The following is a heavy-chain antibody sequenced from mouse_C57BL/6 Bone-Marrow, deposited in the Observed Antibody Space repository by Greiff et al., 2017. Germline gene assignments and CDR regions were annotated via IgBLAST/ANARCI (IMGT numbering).Heavy chain of an antibody. J-gene: IGHJ3*01. CDR1: GYTFTSYW. D-gene: IGHD2-3*01. CDR2: IDPSDSYT. Sequence: QFQLQQPGAELVMPGASVKLSCKASGYTFTSYWMHWVKQRPGQGLEWIGEIDPSDSYTNYNQKFKGKSTLTVDKSSRTAYMQLSSLTSEDSAVYYCARSEDGYSPWFAYWGQGTRHCLC. V-gene: IGHV1-69*01. CDR3: ARSEDGYSPWFAY.